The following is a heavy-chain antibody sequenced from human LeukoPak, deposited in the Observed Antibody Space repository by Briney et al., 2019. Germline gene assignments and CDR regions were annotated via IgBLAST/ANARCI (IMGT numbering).Heavy chain of an antibody. V-gene: IGHV3-23*01. Sequence: GGSLRLSFAASGFTFSSYAMSWVRQAPGKGLEWVSAISGSGGSTYYADSVKGRFTISRDNSKNTLYLQMNSLRAEDTAVYYCAKDPRYCSGGSCSPFGGQGTLVTVSS. CDR1: GFTFSSYA. CDR2: ISGSGGST. J-gene: IGHJ4*02. CDR3: AKDPRYCSGGSCSPF. D-gene: IGHD2-15*01.